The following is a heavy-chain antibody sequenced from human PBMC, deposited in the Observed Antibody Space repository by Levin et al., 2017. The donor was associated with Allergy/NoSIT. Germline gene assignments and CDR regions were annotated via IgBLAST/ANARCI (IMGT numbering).Heavy chain of an antibody. Sequence: GESLKISCKASGYTFISYDISWVRQATGQGLEWMGWLNPNSGNTGYSQKFQGRVTMTRDTSISTAYMELSSLRSEDTAVYYCARVGDYYSRGMGIWGQGTTVTVSS. J-gene: IGHJ6*02. CDR1: GYTFISYD. CDR2: LNPNSGNT. V-gene: IGHV1-8*01. D-gene: IGHD2-21*01. CDR3: ARVGDYYSRGMGI.